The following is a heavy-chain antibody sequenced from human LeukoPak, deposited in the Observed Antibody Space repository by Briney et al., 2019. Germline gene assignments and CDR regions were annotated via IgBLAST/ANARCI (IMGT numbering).Heavy chain of an antibody. V-gene: IGHV3-23*01. CDR3: AKSPSPTVVTYFDY. CDR1: GFTFSSYA. D-gene: IGHD4-23*01. Sequence: SGGSLRLSCAASGFTFSSYAMSWVRQAPGKGLEWASAISGSGGSTYYADSVKGRFTISRDNSKNTLYLQMNSLRAEDTAVYYCAKSPSPTVVTYFDYWGQGTLVTVSS. J-gene: IGHJ4*02. CDR2: ISGSGGST.